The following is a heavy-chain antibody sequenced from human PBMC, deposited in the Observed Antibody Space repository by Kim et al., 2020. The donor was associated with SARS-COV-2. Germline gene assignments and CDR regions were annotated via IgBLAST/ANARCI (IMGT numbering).Heavy chain of an antibody. V-gene: IGHV4-4*02. CDR3: ARGSPRGIAAAGHFDY. D-gene: IGHD6-13*01. CDR1: GGSISSSNW. J-gene: IGHJ4*02. CDR2: IYHSGST. Sequence: SETLSLTCAVSGGSISSSNWWSWVRQPPGKGLEWIGEIYHSGSTNYNPSLKSRVTISVDKSKNQFSLKLSSVTAADTAVYYCARGSPRGIAAAGHFDYWGQGTLVTVSS.